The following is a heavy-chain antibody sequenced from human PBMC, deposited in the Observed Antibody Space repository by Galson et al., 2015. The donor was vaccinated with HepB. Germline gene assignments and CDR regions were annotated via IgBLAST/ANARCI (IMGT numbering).Heavy chain of an antibody. V-gene: IGHV3-53*04. D-gene: IGHD1-26*01. CDR2: IYAGGST. CDR1: GLTVSSNY. J-gene: IGHJ4*02. Sequence: SLRLSCAASGLTVSSNYMSWVRQAPGKGLEWVSVIYAGGSTYYADPVKGRFTISRHNSKNTLYLQMNSLRAEDTAVYYCARGMYSGSYWYYFDYWGQGTLVTVSS. CDR3: ARGMYSGSYWYYFDY.